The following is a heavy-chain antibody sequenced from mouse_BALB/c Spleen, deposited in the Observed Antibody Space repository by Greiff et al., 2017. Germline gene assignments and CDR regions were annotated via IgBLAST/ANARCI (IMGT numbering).Heavy chain of an antibody. CDR3: AREGGNYRNYLDY. CDR2: IWGDGST. D-gene: IGHD2-1*01. Sequence: VKLVESGPGLVAPSQSLSITCTVSGFSLTGYGVNWVRQPPGKGLEWLGMIWGDGSTDYNSALKSRLSISKDNSKSQVFLKMNSLQTDDTARYYCAREGGNYRNYLDYWGQGTTLTVSS. J-gene: IGHJ2*01. CDR1: GFSLTGYG. V-gene: IGHV2-6-7*01.